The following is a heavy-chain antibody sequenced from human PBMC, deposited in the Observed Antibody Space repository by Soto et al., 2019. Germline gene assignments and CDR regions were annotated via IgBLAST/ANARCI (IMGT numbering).Heavy chain of an antibody. Sequence: SETLSLTCTVSGGSVSSGSYYWSWIRQPPGKGLEWIGNIYNSGTTNYDPSLKSRVTISVDTSKNQFSLKLSSVTAADTAVYYCARDLRLLWFGEIIENWFDPWGQGTLVTVSS. CDR3: ARDLRLLWFGEIIENWFDP. D-gene: IGHD3-10*01. J-gene: IGHJ5*02. CDR1: GGSVSSGSYY. CDR2: IYNSGTT. V-gene: IGHV4-61*01.